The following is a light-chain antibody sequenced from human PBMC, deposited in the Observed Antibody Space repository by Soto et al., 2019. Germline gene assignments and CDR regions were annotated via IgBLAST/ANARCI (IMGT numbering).Light chain of an antibody. CDR3: VLYMGTGIAV. CDR2: STN. Sequence: QTVVTQEPSFSVSPGGTVTLTCGLTSGSVSTAYHPSWYRQTPGQAPRTLIYSTNIRSSGVPDRFSGSILGNKAALTITGAQADDECDYYCVLYMGTGIAVFGGGTKLTVL. V-gene: IGLV8-61*01. CDR1: SGSVSTAYH. J-gene: IGLJ3*02.